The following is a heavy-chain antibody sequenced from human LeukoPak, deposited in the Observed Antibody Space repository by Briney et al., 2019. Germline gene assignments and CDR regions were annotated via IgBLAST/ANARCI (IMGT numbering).Heavy chain of an antibody. CDR1: GFTFSDYY. V-gene: IGHV3-11*04. J-gene: IGHJ5*02. Sequence: PGGSLRLSCAASGFTFSDYYMTWIRQAPGKGLEWISYISSGDGPTYYADSVKGRFTISRDNAKNSLYLQMNSLRAEDTAVYYCARRMGPRPNNWFDPWGQGTLVTVSS. CDR3: ARRMGPRPNNWFDP. CDR2: ISSGDGPT. D-gene: IGHD3-16*01.